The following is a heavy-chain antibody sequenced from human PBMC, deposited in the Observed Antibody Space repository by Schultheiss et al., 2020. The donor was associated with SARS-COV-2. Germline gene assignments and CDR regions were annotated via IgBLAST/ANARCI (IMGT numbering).Heavy chain of an antibody. D-gene: IGHD3-3*01. J-gene: IGHJ4*02. CDR3: ARVAWSGLDY. CDR2: ISYDGSNK. CDR1: GFTFSSYD. Sequence: GGSLRLSCAASGFTFSSYDMLWVRQAPGKGLEWVAVISYDGSNKYYADSVKGRFTISRDNSKNTLYLQMNSLRAEDTAVYYCARVAWSGLDYWGQGTLVTVSS. V-gene: IGHV3-30*03.